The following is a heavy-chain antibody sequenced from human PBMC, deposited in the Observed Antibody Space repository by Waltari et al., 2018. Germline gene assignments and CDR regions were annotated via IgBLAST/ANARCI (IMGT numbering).Heavy chain of an antibody. V-gene: IGHV3-48*02. CDR3: ARNDDDSAGVYDY. CDR2: ISRTISTK. CDR1: GLPFSAYA. J-gene: IGHJ4*02. Sequence: EVQLVESGGKWVQPGGSLRLSCAASGLPFSAYAMNWVRQIPGKGRGLVSYISRTISTKYYAGSVDGVYVICRDNAKNLLYLEMSSLRDYDTAVYYFARNDDDSAGVYDYWGQGTLVTVSS. D-gene: IGHD2-8*01.